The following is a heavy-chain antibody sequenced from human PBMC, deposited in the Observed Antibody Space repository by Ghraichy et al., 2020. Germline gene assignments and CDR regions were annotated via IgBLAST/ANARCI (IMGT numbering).Heavy chain of an antibody. CDR2: IKQDGSEK. Sequence: GGSLRLSCAASGFTFSSYWMSWVRQAPGKGLEWVANIKQDGSEKYYVDSVKGRFTISRDNAKNSLYLQMNSLRAEDTAVYYCARDGYYYDSSGYYYGLAFDIWGQGTMVTVSS. D-gene: IGHD3-22*01. CDR1: GFTFSSYW. J-gene: IGHJ3*02. CDR3: ARDGYYYDSSGYYYGLAFDI. V-gene: IGHV3-7*01.